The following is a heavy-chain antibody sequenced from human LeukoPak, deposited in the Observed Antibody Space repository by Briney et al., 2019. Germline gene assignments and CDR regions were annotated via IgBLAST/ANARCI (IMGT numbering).Heavy chain of an antibody. CDR2: INHSGST. CDR3: ARGVAAAGTSYYYYMDV. CDR1: GGSFSGYY. D-gene: IGHD6-13*01. J-gene: IGHJ6*03. V-gene: IGHV4-34*01. Sequence: PSETLSPTRAVYGGSFSGYYWSWIRQPPGKGLEWIGEINHSGSTNYNPSLKSRVTISVDTSKNQFSLKLSSVTAADTAVYYCARGVAAAGTSYYYYMDVWGKGTTVTVSS.